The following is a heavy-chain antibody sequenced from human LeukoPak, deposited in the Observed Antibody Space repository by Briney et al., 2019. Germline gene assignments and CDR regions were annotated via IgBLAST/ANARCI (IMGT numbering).Heavy chain of an antibody. V-gene: IGHV5-10-1*01. CDR2: IDPSDSYA. CDR1: GYSFNSYL. D-gene: IGHD5-24*01. CDR3: ASGGGYSSFDY. Sequence: GESLKISCQGSGYSFNSYLISWVRQMPGKGLEWMGKIDPSDSYANYSPSFQGHVTFSADKSISSAYLQWSSLKASDTAMYYCASGGGYSSFDYWGQGTLVTVSS. J-gene: IGHJ4*02.